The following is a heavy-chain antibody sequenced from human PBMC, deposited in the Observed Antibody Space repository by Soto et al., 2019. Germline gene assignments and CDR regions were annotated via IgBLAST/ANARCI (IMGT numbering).Heavy chain of an antibody. CDR1: GYTFTSYG. Sequence: QVQLVQSGAEVKKPGASVKVSCKASGYTFTSYGISWVRQAPGQGLEWMGWIRAYNGNTNYAQKLQGRVTMTTDTSTRTAYMELRSRRSDDTAVYYGERELPTMDDWGQGTTVTVSS. V-gene: IGHV1-18*01. J-gene: IGHJ6*02. D-gene: IGHD2-15*01. CDR3: ERELPTMDD. CDR2: IRAYNGNT.